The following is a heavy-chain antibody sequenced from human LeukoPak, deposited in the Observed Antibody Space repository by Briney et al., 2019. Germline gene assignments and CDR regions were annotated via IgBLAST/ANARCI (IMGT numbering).Heavy chain of an antibody. J-gene: IGHJ4*02. V-gene: IGHV4-38-2*02. CDR3: ARGSSVLPLYYFDY. D-gene: IGHD4/OR15-4a*01. CDR1: GYSINNGYF. CDR2: IYDSGST. Sequence: SETLSLTCTVSGYSINNGYFWGWIRQPPGKGLEWIGSIYDSGSTYYNPSLKSRVTISMDTSKNQFSLKLSSVTAADTAVYYCARGSSVLPLYYFDYWGQGTLVTVSS.